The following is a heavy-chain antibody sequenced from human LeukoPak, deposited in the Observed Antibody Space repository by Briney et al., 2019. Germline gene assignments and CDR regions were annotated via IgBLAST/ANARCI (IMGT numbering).Heavy chain of an antibody. J-gene: IGHJ4*02. CDR2: IRYDGSNK. CDR3: VGYGSGSYSQGAY. V-gene: IGHV3-30*02. CDR1: GFTFSSYG. Sequence: GGSLRLSCAASGFTFSSYGMHWVRQAPGKGLEWVAFIRYDGSNKYYADSVKGRFTISRDNSKNTLYLQMNSLRAEDTAVYYCVGYGSGSYSQGAYWGQGTLVTVSS. D-gene: IGHD3-10*01.